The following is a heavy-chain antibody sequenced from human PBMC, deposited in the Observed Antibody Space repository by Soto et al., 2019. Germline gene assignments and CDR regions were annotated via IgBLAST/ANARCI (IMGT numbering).Heavy chain of an antibody. CDR1: GGSISIYY. J-gene: IGHJ4*02. Sequence: KLSDTLSLTCTVSGGSISIYYWSWIRQPPGKGLEWIGYIYYSGSTNYNPSLKSRVTISVDTSKNQFSLKLSSVTAADTAVYYCARDSSGWGYYFDYWGQGTLVTVSS. CDR2: IYYSGST. V-gene: IGHV4-59*01. CDR3: ARDSSGWGYYFDY. D-gene: IGHD6-19*01.